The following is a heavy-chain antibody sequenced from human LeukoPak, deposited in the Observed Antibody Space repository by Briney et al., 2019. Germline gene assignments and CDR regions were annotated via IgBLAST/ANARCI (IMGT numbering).Heavy chain of an antibody. D-gene: IGHD6-13*01. CDR1: GYSISCGYY. V-gene: IGHV4-38-2*02. J-gene: IGHJ6*02. CDR3: ARGIAAAGSYYYYGMDV. CDR2: IYHSGST. Sequence: NPSETLSLTCTVSGYSISCGYYWGWIRQPPGKGLEWIGSIYHSGSTYYNPSLKSRVTISVDTSKNQFSLKLSSVTAADTAVYYCARGIAAAGSYYYYGMDVWGQGTTVTVSS.